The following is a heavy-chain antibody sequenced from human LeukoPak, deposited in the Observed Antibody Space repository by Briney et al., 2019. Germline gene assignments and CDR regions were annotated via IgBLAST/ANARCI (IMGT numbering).Heavy chain of an antibody. CDR3: ARGPYGDYFSYYYYYMDV. J-gene: IGHJ6*03. CDR1: GGTFSSYA. Sequence: ASVKVSCKASGGTFSSYAISWVRQAPGQGLEWMGGIIPIFGTANYAQKFQGRVTITADKSTSTAYMELSSLRSEDTAVYYCARGPYGDYFSYYYYYMDVWGKGTTVTVSS. D-gene: IGHD4-17*01. CDR2: IIPIFGTA. V-gene: IGHV1-69*06.